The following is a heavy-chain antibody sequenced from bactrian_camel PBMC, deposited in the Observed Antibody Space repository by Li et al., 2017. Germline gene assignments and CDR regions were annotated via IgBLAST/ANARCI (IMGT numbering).Heavy chain of an antibody. D-gene: IGHD5*01. V-gene: IGHV3S31*01. CDR1: GFRFGNFA. J-gene: IGHJ6*01. CDR3: ATDYGLGSFGY. CDR2: INSGGDST. Sequence: VQLVESGGGLVQPGGSLRLSCEAAGFRFGNFAMHWVRQAPGKGLEWVSSINSGGDSTYYAASVKGRFTISRENAKNTLYLQMNSLKPEDTALYYCATDYGLGSFGYWGQGTQVTVS.